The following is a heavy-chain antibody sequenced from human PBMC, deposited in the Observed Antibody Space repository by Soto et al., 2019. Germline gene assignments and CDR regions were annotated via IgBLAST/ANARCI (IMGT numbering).Heavy chain of an antibody. Sequence: GGSLRLSCAASGFTFSSYAMHWVRQAPGKGLEWVAVISYDGSNKYYADSVKGRFTISRDNSKNTLYLQMNSLRAEDTAVYYCARDLLAYYDYVWGSYRSYGMDVWGQGTTVTVSS. CDR3: ARDLLAYYDYVWGSYRSYGMDV. CDR2: ISYDGSNK. J-gene: IGHJ6*02. V-gene: IGHV3-30-3*01. D-gene: IGHD3-16*02. CDR1: GFTFSSYA.